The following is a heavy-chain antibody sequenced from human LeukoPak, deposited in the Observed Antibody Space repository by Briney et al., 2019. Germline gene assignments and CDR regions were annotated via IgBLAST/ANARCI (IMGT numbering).Heavy chain of an antibody. CDR3: ARAFFDSGVGYNYYYYYMDV. CDR2: IIPIFGTA. J-gene: IGHJ6*03. Sequence: ASVKVSCKASGGTFSSYAISWVRQAPGQGLEWMGGIIPIFGTANYAQKFQGRVTITTDESTSTAYMELSSLRSEDTAVYYCARAFFDSGVGYNYYYYYMDVWGKGTTVTVSS. V-gene: IGHV1-69*05. CDR1: GGTFSSYA. D-gene: IGHD5-24*01.